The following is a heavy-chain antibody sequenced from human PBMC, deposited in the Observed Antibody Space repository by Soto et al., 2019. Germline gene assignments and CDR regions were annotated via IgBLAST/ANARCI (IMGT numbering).Heavy chain of an antibody. D-gene: IGHD1-1*01. Sequence: QVQLVQSGAEVRKPGASVKVSCEASGYTFTSYDIYWVRQATGQGLEWMGWMNPNTGNSGYAQKFQGRITMTSDTSIRTAHMELSSLRSDDTAVYYCARRAETNGWNGFGADKYYFDFWGQGTLGTVSS. CDR2: MNPNTGNS. CDR3: ARRAETNGWNGFGADKYYFDF. CDR1: GYTFTSYD. V-gene: IGHV1-8*01. J-gene: IGHJ4*02.